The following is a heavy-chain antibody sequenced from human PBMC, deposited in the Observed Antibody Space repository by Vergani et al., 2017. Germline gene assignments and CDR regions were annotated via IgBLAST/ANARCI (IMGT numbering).Heavy chain of an antibody. V-gene: IGHV3-72*01. CDR2: TRNKANSYTT. D-gene: IGHD6-6*01. J-gene: IGHJ4*02. CDR1: GFTFSDHY. Sequence: VQLVESGGGVVQPGGSLRLSCAASGFTFSDHYMDWVRQAPGKGLEWVGRTRNKANSYTTEYAASVKGRFTISRDDSKNSLYLQMNSLKTEDTAVYYCAQGGLYSSSSEYDYWGQGTLVTVSS. CDR3: AQGGLYSSSSEYDY.